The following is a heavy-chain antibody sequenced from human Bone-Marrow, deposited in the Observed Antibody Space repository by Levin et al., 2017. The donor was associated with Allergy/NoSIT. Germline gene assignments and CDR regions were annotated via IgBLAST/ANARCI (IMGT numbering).Heavy chain of an antibody. CDR3: AKYRFYSSGWYDY. CDR2: ISYDGSNK. V-gene: IGHV3-30*18. D-gene: IGHD6-19*01. J-gene: IGHJ4*02. Sequence: GGSLRLSCAASGFTFSSYGMHWVRQAPGKGLEWVAVISYDGSNKYYADSVKGRFTISRDNSKNTLYLQMNSLRAEDTAVYYCAKYRFYSSGWYDYWGQGTLVTVSS. CDR1: GFTFSSYG.